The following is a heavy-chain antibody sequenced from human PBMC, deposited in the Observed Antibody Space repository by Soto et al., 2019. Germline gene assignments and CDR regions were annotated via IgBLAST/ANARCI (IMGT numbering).Heavy chain of an antibody. CDR3: AKIREGWHDAFDI. D-gene: IGHD1-26*01. Sequence: EVQLLESGGGLVQPGGSLRLSCAASGFTFSSYAMSWVRQAPGKGLEWVSAISGSGGSTYYADSVKGRFTISRDNSKNTLYLQMNSLRAEDSAVYYCAKIREGWHDAFDIWGQGTMVTVSS. V-gene: IGHV3-23*01. J-gene: IGHJ3*02. CDR2: ISGSGGST. CDR1: GFTFSSYA.